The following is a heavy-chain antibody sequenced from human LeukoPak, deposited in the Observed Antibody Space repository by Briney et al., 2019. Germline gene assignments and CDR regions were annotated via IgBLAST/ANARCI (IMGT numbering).Heavy chain of an antibody. CDR1: GLSLSSSGVG. J-gene: IGHJ4*02. D-gene: IGHD5-18*01. CDR3: AHSGYSYGFDY. Sequence: TLVNPTQTLTLTCTISGLSLSSSGVGVGWIRQPPGIASEWLVLIYWDDDKRYSPSLKSRLTITKDTSNNQVVLTMTNMDPVDTATYYCAHSGYSYGFDYWGQGTLVSVSS. CDR2: IYWDDDK. V-gene: IGHV2-5*02.